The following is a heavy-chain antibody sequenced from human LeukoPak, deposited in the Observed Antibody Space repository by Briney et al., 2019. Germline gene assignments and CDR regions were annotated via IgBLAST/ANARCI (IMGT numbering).Heavy chain of an antibody. V-gene: IGHV4-4*07. CDR3: ARAGGDFWSGYSDY. D-gene: IGHD3-3*01. CDR2: ISTSGST. CDR1: GGSISGYY. J-gene: IGHJ4*02. Sequence: SETLSLTCTVSGGSISGYYWSWIRQPAGKGLEWIGRISTSGSTNYNPSLKTRVTMSVDTSKNQFSLKLSSVTAADTAVYSCARAGGDFWSGYSDYWGQGTLVTVSS.